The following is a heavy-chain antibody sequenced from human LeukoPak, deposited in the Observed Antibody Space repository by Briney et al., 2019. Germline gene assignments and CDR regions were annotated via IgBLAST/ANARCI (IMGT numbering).Heavy chain of an antibody. J-gene: IGHJ4*02. CDR2: IYYSGST. D-gene: IGHD1-26*01. V-gene: IGHV4-39*07. CDR3: ARARGYLVDY. CDR1: GGSISGSSYY. Sequence: PSETLSLTCTVSGGSISGSSYYWGWIRQPPGKGLEWIGSIYYSGSTCYNRSLKSRVTMSVDTSKNQFSLKLSSVTAADTAVYYCARARGYLVDYWGQGTLVTVSS.